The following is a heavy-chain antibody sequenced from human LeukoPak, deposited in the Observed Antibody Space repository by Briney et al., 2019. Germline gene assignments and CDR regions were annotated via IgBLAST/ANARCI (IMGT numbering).Heavy chain of an antibody. V-gene: IGHV4-59*08. CDR1: GGTISSYY. CDR2: ISYSGST. J-gene: IGHJ4*02. CDR3: ARHQGGTTADY. Sequence: PSETLSLTCTVSGGTISSYYWSWIRHPPGKGLEWIGYISYSGSTYYSPSLKSRVTISLDTSKNQFSLRLSSVTAADTAVYYCARHQGGTTADYWGQGTLVTVSS. D-gene: IGHD1-7*01.